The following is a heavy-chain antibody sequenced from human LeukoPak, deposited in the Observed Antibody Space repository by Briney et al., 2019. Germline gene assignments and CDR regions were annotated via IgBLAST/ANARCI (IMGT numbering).Heavy chain of an antibody. V-gene: IGHV1-18*01. D-gene: IGHD6-13*01. J-gene: IGHJ5*02. CDR3: ARVYLAAAGTDYNWFDP. CDR1: GYTFTSYG. Sequence: ASVKVSCKASGYTFTSYGISWVRQASGQGLEWMGWISAYNGNTNYAQKLQGRVTMTTDTSTSTAYMELRSLRSDDTAVYYCARVYLAAAGTDYNWFDPWGQGTLVTVSS. CDR2: ISAYNGNT.